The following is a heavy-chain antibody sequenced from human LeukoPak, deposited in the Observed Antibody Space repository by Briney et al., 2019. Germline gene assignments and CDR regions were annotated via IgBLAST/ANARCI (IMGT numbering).Heavy chain of an antibody. V-gene: IGHV3-30*02. J-gene: IGHJ6*03. CDR2: IRYDGSNK. CDR3: AKDPYCSSTSCYGVYYYYYYMDV. D-gene: IGHD2-2*01. Sequence: GGSLRLSCAASGFTFSSYGMHWVRQAPGKGLEWVAFIRYDGSNKYYADSVKGRFTISRDNSKNTLYLQMNSLRAEDTAVYYCAKDPYCSSTSCYGVYYYYYYMDVWGKGTTVTVSS. CDR1: GFTFSSYG.